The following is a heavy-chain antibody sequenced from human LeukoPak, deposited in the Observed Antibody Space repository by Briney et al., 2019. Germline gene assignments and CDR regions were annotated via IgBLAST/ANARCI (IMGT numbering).Heavy chain of an antibody. CDR2: VYPTDSDT. CDR1: GYSFTNYW. CDR3: ARHRSDSSSSPIDY. V-gene: IGHV5-51*01. Sequence: PGESLKISCKGSGYSFTNYWIGWVRQMPGKGLEWMAIVYPTDSDTRYCPSFQGQVTVSADKSISTVYQQWSSLKASDTAMYYCARHRSDSSSSPIDYWGQGTLVTVSS. J-gene: IGHJ4*02. D-gene: IGHD6-6*01.